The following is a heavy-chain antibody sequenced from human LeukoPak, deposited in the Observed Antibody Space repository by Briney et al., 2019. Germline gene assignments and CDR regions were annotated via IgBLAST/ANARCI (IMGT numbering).Heavy chain of an antibody. CDR1: GYTLTELS. CDR2: FDPEDGET. D-gene: IGHD3-22*01. Sequence: ASLKVSCKVSGYTLTELSMHWVRQAPGKGLEWMGGFDPEDGETIYAQKFQGRVTMTDDTSTDTAYMELSSMRSEDTAVYYCATAADSYYYDSSGYPRPFDYWGQGTLVTVSS. J-gene: IGHJ4*02. V-gene: IGHV1-24*01. CDR3: ATAADSYYYDSSGYPRPFDY.